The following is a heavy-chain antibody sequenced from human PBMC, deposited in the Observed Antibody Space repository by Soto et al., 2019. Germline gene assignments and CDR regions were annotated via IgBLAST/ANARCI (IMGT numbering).Heavy chain of an antibody. V-gene: IGHV3-64*01. D-gene: IGHD3-9*01. J-gene: IGHJ4*02. CDR1: GFTFSNYA. CDR3: VRGGILTAHTIDH. Sequence: EVQLVESGGGLVQPGGSLRLSCSASGFTFSNYAMHWVRRAPGKGLEYVSGISSSGVNTDYAKSAKGRFTISRDNSRNTLYLHMGSLRPEDMGVYFCVRGGILTAHTIDHWGQGTLVAVSS. CDR2: ISSSGVNT.